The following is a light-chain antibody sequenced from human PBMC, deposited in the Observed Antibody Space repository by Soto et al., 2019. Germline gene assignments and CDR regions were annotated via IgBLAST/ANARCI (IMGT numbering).Light chain of an antibody. CDR2: DTS. J-gene: IGKJ4*01. Sequence: EIVLTQSPASLSLSPGERATLFCGASRNIPSIYLAWYQVKPGLAPRLLIYDTSIRATGIPDRFTGSGSGTDFTLTITRLDPEDFAVYYWQQYHASLTFGGGTKVEIK. V-gene: IGKV3D-20*01. CDR3: QQYHASLT. CDR1: RNIPSIY.